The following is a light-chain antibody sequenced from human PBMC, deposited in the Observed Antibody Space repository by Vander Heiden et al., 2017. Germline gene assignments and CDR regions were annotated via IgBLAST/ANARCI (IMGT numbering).Light chain of an antibody. J-gene: IGLJ2*01. CDR1: NIEDKN. V-gene: IGLV3-9*01. CDR3: QVWDSGSLL. Sequence: SYDLTPPLSVSVALGQTASLTSGGHNIEDKNVHRNRQRPGQAPMLVIYRDSSLPSGIPGRFSGSNSGNTATLIISGAQAADEADYYCQVWDSGSLLFGGGTKLTVL. CDR2: RDS.